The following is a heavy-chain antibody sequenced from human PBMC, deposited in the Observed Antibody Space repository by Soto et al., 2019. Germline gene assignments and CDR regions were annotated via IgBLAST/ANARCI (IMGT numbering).Heavy chain of an antibody. Sequence: EVQLLESGGGLVQPGGSLRLSCAASGFTFSSYAMSWVRQAPGKELEWVSAMSASGGSTYYADSVKGRFTISRDKSKNTLYLQINSLRAEASALYYCAKGRPSSSDFYDSSGYPLDYWGQGTLITVPS. CDR3: AKGRPSSSDFYDSSGYPLDY. CDR2: MSASGGST. D-gene: IGHD3-22*01. V-gene: IGHV3-23*01. CDR1: GFTFSSYA. J-gene: IGHJ4*02.